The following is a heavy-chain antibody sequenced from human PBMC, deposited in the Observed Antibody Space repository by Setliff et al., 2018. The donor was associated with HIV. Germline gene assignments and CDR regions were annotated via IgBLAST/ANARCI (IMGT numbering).Heavy chain of an antibody. Sequence: PSQTLTLTCTFSGFSLSTSGVGVGWIRQPPGKALEWLALIYWDDDKRYSPSLKSRLTITKDTSKNQVVLTMTNMDPVDIATYYCAHSSYYYDSSGYKDAFDIWGQGTMVTVSS. D-gene: IGHD3-22*01. CDR3: AHSSYYYDSSGYKDAFDI. CDR2: IYWDDDK. CDR1: GFSLSTSGVG. J-gene: IGHJ3*02. V-gene: IGHV2-5*02.